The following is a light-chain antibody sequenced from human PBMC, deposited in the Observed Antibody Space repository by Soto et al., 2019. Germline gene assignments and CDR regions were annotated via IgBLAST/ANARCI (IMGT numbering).Light chain of an antibody. CDR2: DAS. V-gene: IGKV3-11*01. J-gene: IGKJ4*01. Sequence: VLTQSPATLSLSPGDRATLSCRASQSVNNFLAWYQQKPGQTPRLLIYDASKRATGIPGRFVGSGSGTDFTLTISSLEPEDFAVYYCQQRSNWHPALSFGGGTKVDSK. CDR3: QQRSNWHPALS. CDR1: QSVNNF.